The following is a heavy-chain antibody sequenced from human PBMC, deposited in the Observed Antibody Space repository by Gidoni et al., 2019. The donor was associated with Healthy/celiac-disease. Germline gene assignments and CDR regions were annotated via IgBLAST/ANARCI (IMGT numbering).Heavy chain of an antibody. V-gene: IGHV1-46*01. Sequence: QVQLVQSGAEVKKPVASVKVSCHASGYPFTSYYMHWVRQAPGQGLEWMGIINPGGGSTSYAQKFQGRVTMTRETSTSTVYMERSSMRSEDTAVYYCARGGWFGELSNFDYWGQGTLVTVSS. CDR1: GYPFTSYY. CDR2: INPGGGST. CDR3: ARGGWFGELSNFDY. J-gene: IGHJ4*02. D-gene: IGHD3-10*01.